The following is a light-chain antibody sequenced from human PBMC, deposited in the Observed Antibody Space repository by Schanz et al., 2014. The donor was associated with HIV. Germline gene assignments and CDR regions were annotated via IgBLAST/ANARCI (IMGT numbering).Light chain of an antibody. J-gene: IGKJ2*01. CDR1: QSVSSSY. V-gene: IGKV3-20*01. CDR2: GAS. CDR3: QHFDTSPPRYT. Sequence: EIVLTQSPGTLSLSPGERATLSCRASQSVSSSYLAWYQQKPGQAPRLLIYGASSRATGIPDRFSGSGSGTGFTLTISRLEPEDFAVYYCQHFDTSPPRYTFGKGTKLEIK.